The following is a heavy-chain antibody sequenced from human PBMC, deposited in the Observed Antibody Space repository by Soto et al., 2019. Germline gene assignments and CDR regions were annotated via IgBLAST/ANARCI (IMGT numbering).Heavy chain of an antibody. CDR3: ARVPRKSTDYGSEIANDY. CDR2: IYYSGST. CDR1: FCSISSREYC. D-gene: IGHD3-10*01. J-gene: IGHJ4*02. V-gene: IGHV4-30-4*01. Sequence: ASETLSVTCTVSFCSISSREYCCLFTRHPPGNGLEWIGYIYYSGSTHYNPSLKSRVTISVDTSKNQFSLKLSSVTAADTAVYYCARVPRKSTDYGSEIANDYWGQGTLVTVSP.